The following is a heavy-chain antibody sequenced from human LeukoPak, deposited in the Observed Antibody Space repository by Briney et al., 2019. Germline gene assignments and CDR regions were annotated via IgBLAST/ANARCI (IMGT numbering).Heavy chain of an antibody. D-gene: IGHD2-2*01. V-gene: IGHV1-8*01. J-gene: IGHJ4*02. CDR1: GYTFTSYD. CDR3: ARANALYCSSTSCLFDY. CDR2: MNPNSGNT. Sequence: ASVKVSCKASGYTFTSYDINWVRQATGQGLEWMGWMNPNSGNTGYAQNFHDRITMTRDSSISTAYMELSRLRSDDTAIYYCARANALYCSSTSCLFDYWGQGTLVTVSS.